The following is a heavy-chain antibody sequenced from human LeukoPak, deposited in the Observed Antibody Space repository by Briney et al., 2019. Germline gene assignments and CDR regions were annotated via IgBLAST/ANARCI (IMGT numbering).Heavy chain of an antibody. CDR1: GFTFSSYS. Sequence: GGSLRLSCAASGFTFSSYSMNWVRQAPGKGLEWVSSISSSSSYIYYADSVKGRFTISRDNAKNSLYLQMNSLRAEDTAVYYCAALGGSWTSDPWGQGTLVTVSS. V-gene: IGHV3-21*01. CDR2: ISSSSSYI. J-gene: IGHJ5*02. CDR3: AALGGSWTSDP. D-gene: IGHD6-13*01.